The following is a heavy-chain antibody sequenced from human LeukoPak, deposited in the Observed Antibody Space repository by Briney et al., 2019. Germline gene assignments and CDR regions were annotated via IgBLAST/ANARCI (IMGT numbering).Heavy chain of an antibody. Sequence: SETLSLTCTVSGGSISSYYWSWIRQPPGKGLEWIGYIYYSGSTNYNPSLKSRVTISVDMSKNQFSLKLSSATAADTAVYYCARDQIGGSSQKGDVAFDIWGQGTMVTVSS. J-gene: IGHJ3*02. V-gene: IGHV4-59*01. CDR1: GGSISSYY. CDR2: IYYSGST. CDR3: ARDQIGGSSQKGDVAFDI. D-gene: IGHD1-26*01.